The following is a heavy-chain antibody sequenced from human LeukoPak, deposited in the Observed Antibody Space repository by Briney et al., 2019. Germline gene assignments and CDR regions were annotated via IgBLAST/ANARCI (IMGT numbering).Heavy chain of an antibody. Sequence: ASEKVSCKASGYTFTSYYMQWVGQAPGHGGEWRGIINPSGGSTSYAQKFQGRVTMTRDTSTSKVYMELSSLRSEDTAVYYCARDGDAFDIWGQGTMVTVSS. V-gene: IGHV1-46*01. CDR3: ARDGDAFDI. CDR2: INPSGGST. CDR1: GYTFTSYY. J-gene: IGHJ3*02.